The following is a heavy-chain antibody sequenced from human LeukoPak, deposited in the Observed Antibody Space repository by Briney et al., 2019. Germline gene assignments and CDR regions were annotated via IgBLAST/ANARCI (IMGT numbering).Heavy chain of an antibody. CDR1: GYTFTSYD. CDR2: MNPNSGNT. J-gene: IGHJ4*02. D-gene: IGHD6-13*01. CDR3: ARDHSSSWDGFDY. V-gene: IGHV1-8*01. Sequence: ASVKVSCKASGYTFTSYDTNWVRQATGQGLEWMGWMNPNSGNTGYAQKFQGRVTMTRDTSTSTAYVELSRLTSDDTAMYYCARDHSSSWDGFDYWGQGTLVTVSS.